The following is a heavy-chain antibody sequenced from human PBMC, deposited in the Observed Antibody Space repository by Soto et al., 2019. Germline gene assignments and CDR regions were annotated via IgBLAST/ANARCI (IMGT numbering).Heavy chain of an antibody. Sequence: PGGSLRLSCAASGFTFSDYYMTWIRQAPGKGLEWISYISSSGSTIYYADSVKGRFTVSRDNAKNSLYLQMNSLRAEDTAVYYCARESSPEGNNNTYPWGQGTLVTVSS. CDR3: ARESSPEGNNNTYP. CDR1: GFTFSDYY. V-gene: IGHV3-11*01. CDR2: ISSSGSTI. J-gene: IGHJ5*02.